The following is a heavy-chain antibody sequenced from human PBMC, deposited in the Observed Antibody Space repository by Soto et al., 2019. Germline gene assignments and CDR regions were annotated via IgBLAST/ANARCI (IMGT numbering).Heavy chain of an antibody. D-gene: IGHD4-17*01. CDR1: GGTFSTYA. CDR2: SIPMSGRT. CDR3: ALGSDYLFDP. V-gene: IGHV1-69*06. Sequence: QIQLVQSGAEVKKPGSSVKVSCKASGGTFSTYAISWVRQAPGQGLEWMGGSIPMSGRTTYAQKFQDRGTITADKSTTTAYMELSSLRSEDTAVYYCALGSDYLFDPWGRGTLVTVSS. J-gene: IGHJ5*02.